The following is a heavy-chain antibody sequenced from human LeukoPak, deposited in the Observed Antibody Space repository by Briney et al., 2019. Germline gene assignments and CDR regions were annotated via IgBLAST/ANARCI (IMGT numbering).Heavy chain of an antibody. Sequence: WGSLRLSCAASGFTFSSYAMSWVRQAPGKGLEWVSAISGSGGSTYYADSVKGRFTISRDNSKNTLYLQMNSLRAEDTAVYYCAKDIVVVPAAIDDSFDYWGQGTLVTVSS. CDR1: GFTFSSYA. CDR2: ISGSGGST. D-gene: IGHD2-2*02. J-gene: IGHJ4*02. V-gene: IGHV3-23*01. CDR3: AKDIVVVPAAIDDSFDY.